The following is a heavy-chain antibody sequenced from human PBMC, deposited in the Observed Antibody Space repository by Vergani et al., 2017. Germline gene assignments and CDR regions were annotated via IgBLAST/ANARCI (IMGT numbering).Heavy chain of an antibody. CDR2: ISYDGSNK. V-gene: IGHV3-33*01. CDR1: GFTFSSYG. J-gene: IGHJ1*01. Sequence: QVQLVESGGGVVQPGTSLRLSCAASGFTFSSYGMHWVRQAPGKGLEWVAVISYDGSNKYYADSVKGRFTISRDNSWNTLYLQMDGLRADDTALYYCARGPSWIATTEAFQYWSQGTLVTVSS. CDR3: ARGPSWIATTEAFQY. D-gene: IGHD5-12*01.